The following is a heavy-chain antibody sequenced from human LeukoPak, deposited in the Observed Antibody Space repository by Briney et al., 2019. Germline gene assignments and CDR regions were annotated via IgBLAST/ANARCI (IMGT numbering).Heavy chain of an antibody. D-gene: IGHD2-2*01. CDR3: AREYRYCSSTSCLMNNDAFDI. Sequence: ASVKVSCKASGYTFTGYCMHWVRQAPGQGLEWMGWINPNSGGTNYAQKFQGRVTMTRDTSISTAYMELSRLRSDDTAVYYCAREYRYCSSTSCLMNNDAFDIWGQGTMVTVSS. CDR2: INPNSGGT. V-gene: IGHV1-2*02. CDR1: GYTFTGYC. J-gene: IGHJ3*02.